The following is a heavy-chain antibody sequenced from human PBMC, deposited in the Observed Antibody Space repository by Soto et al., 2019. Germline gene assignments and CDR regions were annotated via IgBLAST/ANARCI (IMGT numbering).Heavy chain of an antibody. CDR2: MTGSGDTT. V-gene: IGHV3-23*01. Sequence: EVQLLESGGALVQPGGSLRLSCRGSGFTFSDFAMNWVRQAPNKGLEWVSTMTGSGDTTYYAESVKGRFTISRKNSKNSLFLHMTALREVDTAIYFWANQVYGGNTTPFRRWGKGTLVTVSS. CDR3: ANQVYGGNTTPFRR. J-gene: IGHJ4*02. CDR1: GFTFSDFA. D-gene: IGHD4-17*01.